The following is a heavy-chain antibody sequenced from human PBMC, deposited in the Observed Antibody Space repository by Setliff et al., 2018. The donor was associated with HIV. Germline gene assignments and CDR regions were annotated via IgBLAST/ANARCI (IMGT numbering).Heavy chain of an antibody. D-gene: IGHD7-27*01. Sequence: GGSLRLSCAASGFTFIDYALNWVRQAPGKGLEWVSSISSSGSYIYYAPSLKGRFTISRDNAKNSLYLQMNSLRSEDTAVYYCALSPPGAFDIWGQGTMVTVSS. CDR2: ISSSGSYI. CDR3: ALSPPGAFDI. V-gene: IGHV3-21*04. CDR1: GFTFIDYA. J-gene: IGHJ3*02.